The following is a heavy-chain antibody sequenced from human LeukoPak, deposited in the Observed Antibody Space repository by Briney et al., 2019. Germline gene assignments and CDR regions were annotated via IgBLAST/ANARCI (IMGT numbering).Heavy chain of an antibody. CDR1: GFTLSSYA. CDR2: IKQGGSEK. D-gene: IGHD4-23*01. V-gene: IGHV3-7*03. Sequence: PGGSLRLSCAASGFTLSSYAMTWVRQAPGKGLEWVANIKQGGSEKYYVDSVKGRFTISRDNAKNSLYLQMNSLRAEDTAVYYCARDLGYGGNPFDYWGQGTLVTVSS. CDR3: ARDLGYGGNPFDY. J-gene: IGHJ4*02.